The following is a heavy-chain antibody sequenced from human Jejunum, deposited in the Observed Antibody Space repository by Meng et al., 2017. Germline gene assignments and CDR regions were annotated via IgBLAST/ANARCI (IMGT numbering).Heavy chain of an antibody. CDR1: GFTFSIYS. CDR3: ARDVIGDFNVYCDY. CDR2: IKQDGSDK. Sequence: GESLKISCAASGFTFSIYSMTWVRQAPGRGLEWVANIKQDGSDKNYVDSVKGRFTISRDNAKNSLYLQMNSLRAEDTAVYYCARDVIGDFNVYCDYWGRGTLVTVSS. J-gene: IGHJ4*02. V-gene: IGHV3-7*01. D-gene: IGHD7-27*01.